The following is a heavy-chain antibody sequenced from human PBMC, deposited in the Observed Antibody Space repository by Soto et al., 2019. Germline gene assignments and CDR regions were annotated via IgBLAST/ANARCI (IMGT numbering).Heavy chain of an antibody. CDR3: ARRAGCSSTSCYTWFDP. J-gene: IGHJ5*02. D-gene: IGHD2-2*02. Sequence: SETLSLTCAVSGGSISSGGYSWSWIRQPPGKGLEWIGYIYHSGSTYYNPSLKSRVTISVDRSKNQFSLKLSSVTAADTAVYYCARRAGCSSTSCYTWFDPWSQGTLVTVSS. CDR2: IYHSGST. V-gene: IGHV4-30-2*01. CDR1: GGSISSGGYS.